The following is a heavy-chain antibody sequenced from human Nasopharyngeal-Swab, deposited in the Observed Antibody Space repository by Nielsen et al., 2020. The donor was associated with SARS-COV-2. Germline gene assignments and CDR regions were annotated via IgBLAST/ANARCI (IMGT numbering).Heavy chain of an antibody. J-gene: IGHJ3*02. V-gene: IGHV4-59*12. CDR2: IFYSGTT. D-gene: IGHD3-3*01. Sequence: SEILSLTCTVSGGSISDYYWNWIRQPPGKGLEWIGYIFYSGTTNYNPSLKSRLTISVDTSKNQFSLKLSSVTAADTAVYYCARGRGDTIFGVVILGAFDIWGQGTMVTVSS. CDR1: GGSISDYY. CDR3: ARGRGDTIFGVVILGAFDI.